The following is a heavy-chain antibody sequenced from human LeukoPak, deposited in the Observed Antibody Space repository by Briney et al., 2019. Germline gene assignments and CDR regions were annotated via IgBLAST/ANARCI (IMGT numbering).Heavy chain of an antibody. J-gene: IGHJ4*02. D-gene: IGHD6-19*01. CDR1: GFTFGDYA. Sequence: HPGRSLRLSCTASGFTFGDYAMSWVRQAPGKGLEWVGFIRSKACGGTTEYAASVKGRFTISRDDSKSIAYLQMNSLKTEDTAVYYCTRVRIAVAGRGRYFDYWGQGTLVTVSS. CDR2: IRSKACGGTT. V-gene: IGHV3-49*04. CDR3: TRVRIAVAGRGRYFDY.